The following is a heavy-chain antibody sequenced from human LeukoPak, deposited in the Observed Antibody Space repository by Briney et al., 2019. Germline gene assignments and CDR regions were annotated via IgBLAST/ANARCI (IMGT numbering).Heavy chain of an antibody. CDR1: GGSISSSSYY. D-gene: IGHD5-18*01. J-gene: IGHJ5*01. CDR2: IYYSGST. Sequence: SETLSLTCTMPGGSISSSSYYWAWNRQPPGKGLEWIGSIYYSGSTYYNPSLQSRVAISVDTSKNQFSLKLSSVTAADTAVYYCARVSRGYNRPNWFDPWGLGTLVTASS. V-gene: IGHV4-39*01. CDR3: ARVSRGYNRPNWFDP.